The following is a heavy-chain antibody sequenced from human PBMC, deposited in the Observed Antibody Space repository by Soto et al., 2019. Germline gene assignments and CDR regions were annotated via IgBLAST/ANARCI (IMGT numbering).Heavy chain of an antibody. V-gene: IGHV3-33*01. CDR1: GFTFSSYG. D-gene: IGHD3-10*01. J-gene: IGHJ4*02. Sequence: VQLVESGGGVVQPGRSLRLSCAASGFTFSSYGMHWVRQAPGKGLEWVAVIWYDGSNKYYADSVKGRFTISRDNSKNPLYLQMNSLRAEDTAVYYCARDLVRGVIDYWGQGTLVTVSS. CDR3: ARDLVRGVIDY. CDR2: IWYDGSNK.